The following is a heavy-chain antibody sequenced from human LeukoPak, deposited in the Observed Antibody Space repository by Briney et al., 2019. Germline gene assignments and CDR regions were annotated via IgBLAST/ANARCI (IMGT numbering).Heavy chain of an antibody. J-gene: IGHJ4*02. D-gene: IGHD1-14*01. V-gene: IGHV3-30*03. CDR3: ATGFLPPPAQNAEFDY. CDR1: EFTFSTYD. CDR2: ISYDGSYK. Sequence: GRSLRLSCAASEFTFSTYDIHWVRQAPGKGLEWVAGISYDGSYKSYADSVKGRFTSSRDNSKNTVSLQMNSLRAEDTALYYCATGFLPPPAQNAEFDYWGQGTRVTVSS.